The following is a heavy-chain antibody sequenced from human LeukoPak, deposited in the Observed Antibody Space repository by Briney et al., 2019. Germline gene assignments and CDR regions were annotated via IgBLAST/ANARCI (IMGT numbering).Heavy chain of an antibody. CDR3: ARDPPNYYDSSGYSVSDY. D-gene: IGHD3-22*01. Sequence: SETLSLTCTVSGGSISSSSYYWGWIRQPPGKGLEWIGSIYHSGSTYYNPSLKSRVTISVDTSKNQFSLKLSSVTAADTAVYYCARDPPNYYDSSGYSVSDYWGQGTLVTVSS. V-gene: IGHV4-39*07. J-gene: IGHJ4*02. CDR2: IYHSGST. CDR1: GGSISSSSYY.